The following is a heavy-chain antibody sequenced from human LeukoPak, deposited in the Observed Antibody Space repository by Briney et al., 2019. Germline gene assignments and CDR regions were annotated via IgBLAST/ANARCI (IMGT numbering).Heavy chain of an antibody. J-gene: IGHJ4*02. CDR2: ISGSGSST. V-gene: IGHV3-23*01. Sequence: GGSLRLSCAASGFTFSSYSMNWVRQAPGKGLEWVSAISGSGSSTYYADSVKGRFTISRDNSKNTLYLQMNSLRAEDTAIYYCANLPGYSYGESGFDYWGQGTLVTVSS. D-gene: IGHD5-18*01. CDR1: GFTFSSYS. CDR3: ANLPGYSYGESGFDY.